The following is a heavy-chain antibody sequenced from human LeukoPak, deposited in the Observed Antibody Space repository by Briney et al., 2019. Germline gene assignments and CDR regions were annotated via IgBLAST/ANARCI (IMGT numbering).Heavy chain of an antibody. Sequence: GGSLRLSCVASGLTVNSSFISWVRQAPGKGLEWVAGIKQDGSENYYVDSVKGRFTISRDNSKNSLYLQMNSLRAEDTAVYFCARERFCTSTTCYVGAPFDYWGQGALVTVSS. V-gene: IGHV3-7*01. CDR2: IKQDGSEN. CDR1: GLTVNSSF. D-gene: IGHD2-2*01. J-gene: IGHJ4*02. CDR3: ARERFCTSTTCYVGAPFDY.